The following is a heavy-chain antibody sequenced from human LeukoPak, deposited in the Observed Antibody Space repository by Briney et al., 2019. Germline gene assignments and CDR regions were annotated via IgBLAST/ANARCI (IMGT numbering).Heavy chain of an antibody. V-gene: IGHV3-30*02. Sequence: GGPLRLSCAASGFPFSSYGMHWVPRSPGKAREGLGSVMYDGRDKYSAHPLKGRFTISRDSSKDTPYLNMYSLRPEDTPVYYGAKGKCIRPSGYLCYYFDYWGQGTLVGVSS. CDR3: AKGKCIRPSGYLCYYFDY. D-gene: IGHD3-16*01. CDR2: VMYDGRDK. CDR1: GFPFSSYG. J-gene: IGHJ4*02.